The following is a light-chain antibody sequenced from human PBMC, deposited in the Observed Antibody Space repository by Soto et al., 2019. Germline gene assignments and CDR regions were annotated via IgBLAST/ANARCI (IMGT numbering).Light chain of an antibody. V-gene: IGKV3D-15*01. CDR1: HSVDSR. CDR3: QHYTNWPLT. J-gene: IGKJ4*01. CDR2: DAS. Sequence: EIVMTQSPATLSLSPGDRATLSCRASHSVDSRLAWYQQKPGQAPRLLIYDASTRATGLPARLSGSGSGTEFTLTISSLQSEDFAVYYCQHYTNWPLTFGGGTKVEIK.